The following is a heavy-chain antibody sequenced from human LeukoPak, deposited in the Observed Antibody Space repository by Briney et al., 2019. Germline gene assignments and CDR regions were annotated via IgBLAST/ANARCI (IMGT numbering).Heavy chain of an antibody. V-gene: IGHV4-59*01. CDR2: IYYSGST. J-gene: IGHJ6*03. CDR3: ARGGVVMDV. CDR1: GDSISSYY. Sequence: SETLSLTCTVSGDSISSYYWSWLRQPPGKGLEWIGYIYYSGSTNYNPSLKSRVTISVDTSKNQFSLNPSSVTAADTAVYYCARGGVVMDVWGKGTTVTVSS. D-gene: IGHD3-16*01.